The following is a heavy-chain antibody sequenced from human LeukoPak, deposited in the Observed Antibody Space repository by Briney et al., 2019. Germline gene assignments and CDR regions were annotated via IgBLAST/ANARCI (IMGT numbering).Heavy chain of an antibody. D-gene: IGHD6-19*01. CDR3: ARAYKDRSLAGKKEFFQH. J-gene: IGHJ1*01. CDR2: ISWNSGTI. Sequence: GGSLRLSCAASGLTFDNYAMNWVRQVPGKGLEWISLISWNSGTIGYADSVKGRFTISRDNANNFLYLQMNSLRAEDTALYYCARAYKDRSLAGKKEFFQHWGQGTLVTVSS. CDR1: GLTFDNYA. V-gene: IGHV3-9*01.